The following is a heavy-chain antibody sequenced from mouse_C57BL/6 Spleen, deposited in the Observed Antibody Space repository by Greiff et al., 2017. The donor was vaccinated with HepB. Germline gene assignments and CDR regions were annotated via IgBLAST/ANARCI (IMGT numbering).Heavy chain of an antibody. D-gene: IGHD1-1*01. CDR2: ISDGGSYT. Sequence: EVQLVESGGGLVKPGGSLKLSCAASGFTFSSYAMSWVRQTPEKRLEWVATISDGGSYTYYPDNVKGRFTISRDNAKNNLYLQMSHLKSEDTAMYYCARERGFITTVVGGYFDYWGQGTTLTVSS. CDR1: GFTFSSYA. CDR3: ARERGFITTVVGGYFDY. J-gene: IGHJ2*01. V-gene: IGHV5-4*01.